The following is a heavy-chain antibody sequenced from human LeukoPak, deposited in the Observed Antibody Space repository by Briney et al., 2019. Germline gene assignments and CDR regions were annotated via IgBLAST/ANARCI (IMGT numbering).Heavy chain of an antibody. J-gene: IGHJ4*02. CDR2: ISGSGGST. CDR3: AKPPNYYYDGSGYYYVY. Sequence: GGSLRLSCAASGFTFSSYAMSWVRQAPGKGLEWVSAISGSGGSTYYADSVKGRFTISRDNSKNTLYLQMNSLRAEDTAVYYCAKPPNYYYDGSGYYYVYWGQGTLVTVSS. CDR1: GFTFSSYA. V-gene: IGHV3-23*01. D-gene: IGHD3-22*01.